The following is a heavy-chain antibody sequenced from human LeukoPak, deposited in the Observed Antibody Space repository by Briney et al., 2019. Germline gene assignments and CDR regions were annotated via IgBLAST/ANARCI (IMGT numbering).Heavy chain of an antibody. J-gene: IGHJ5*02. V-gene: IGHV6-1*01. Sequence: SQTLSLTCAISGDSVSSNSVTWNWIRQSPSRGLEWLGRTYYRSTWYNDYAVSVRGRITVNPDTSKNQFSLHLNSVTPEDAAVYYCAGRLTQYDCFDPWGQGILVTVTS. CDR1: GDSVSSNSVT. CDR2: TYYRSTWYN. D-gene: IGHD2-2*01. CDR3: AGRLTQYDCFDP.